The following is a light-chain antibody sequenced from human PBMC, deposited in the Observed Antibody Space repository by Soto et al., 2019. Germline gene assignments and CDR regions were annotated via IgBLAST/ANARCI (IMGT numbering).Light chain of an antibody. V-gene: IGKV3-20*01. Sequence: EIVLTQSPGTLSLSPGERATLSCRASQSVSSSSYLAWYQQKPGKAPRLLIYVASSRATGIPDRFSGRGSATDFALSISRLEPEDFAVYYCRQYGSSPSYTFGQGTKLEIK. J-gene: IGKJ2*01. CDR1: QSVSSSSY. CDR3: RQYGSSPSYT. CDR2: VAS.